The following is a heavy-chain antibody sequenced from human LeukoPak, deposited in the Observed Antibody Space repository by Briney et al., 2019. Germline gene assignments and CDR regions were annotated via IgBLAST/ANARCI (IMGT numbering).Heavy chain of an antibody. CDR2: ISPNSGGT. D-gene: IGHD2-15*01. V-gene: IGHV1-2*02. CDR3: ATFMVAARYFDY. J-gene: IGHJ4*02. CDR1: GYTFTGYY. Sequence: GASVKVSCKTSGYTFTGYYVHWVRQAPGQGLEWMGWISPNSGGTNYAQRFQGRVTMTRDTSISTAFMELSSLRSDDTAVYYCATFMVAARYFDYWGQGTLVTVSS.